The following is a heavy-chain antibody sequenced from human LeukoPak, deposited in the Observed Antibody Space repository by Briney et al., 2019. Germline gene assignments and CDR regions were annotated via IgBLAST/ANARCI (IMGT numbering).Heavy chain of an antibody. D-gene: IGHD3-9*01. Sequence: GSVKVSCKASGYTFTSYDINWVRQATGQGLEWMGWISAYNGNTNYTQKLQGRVTMTTDTSPSTAYMELRSLRSDDTALYYCARRYYDILTGYYDYWGQGTLVTVSS. J-gene: IGHJ4*02. CDR3: ARRYYDILTGYYDY. CDR2: ISAYNGNT. V-gene: IGHV1-18*01. CDR1: GYTFTSYD.